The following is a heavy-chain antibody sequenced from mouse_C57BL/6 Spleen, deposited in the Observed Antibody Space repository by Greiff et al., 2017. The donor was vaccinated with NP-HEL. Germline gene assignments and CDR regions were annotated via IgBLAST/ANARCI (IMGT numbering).Heavy chain of an antibody. J-gene: IGHJ1*03. V-gene: IGHV5-4*01. Sequence: EVQRVESGGGLVKPGGSLKLSCAASGFTFSSYAMSWVRQTPEKRLEWVATISDGGSYTYYPDNVKGRFTISRDNAKNNLYLQMSHLKSEDTAMYYCARGLRPSYWYFDVWGTRTTVTVSS. D-gene: IGHD2-4*01. CDR2: ISDGGSYT. CDR1: GFTFSSYA. CDR3: ARGLRPSYWYFDV.